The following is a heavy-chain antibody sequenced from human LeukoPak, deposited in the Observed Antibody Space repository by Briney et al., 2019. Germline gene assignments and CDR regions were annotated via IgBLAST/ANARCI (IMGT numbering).Heavy chain of an antibody. CDR3: ARGKKADSSGFYYGLDV. Sequence: ASVKVSFKAPGYTFTINYMHWVRQAPGQGLEWMGIINPSGGSTSYAQKFQGRVTMTRDTPTSKVYMELSSLRAEDTAVYYCARGKKADSSGFYYGLDVWGQGTTVTVSS. CDR2: INPSGGST. J-gene: IGHJ6*02. V-gene: IGHV1-46*01. D-gene: IGHD6-6*01. CDR1: GYTFTINY.